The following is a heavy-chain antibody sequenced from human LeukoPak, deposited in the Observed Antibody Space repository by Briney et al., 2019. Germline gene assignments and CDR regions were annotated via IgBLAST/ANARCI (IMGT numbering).Heavy chain of an antibody. V-gene: IGHV4-39*01. CDR2: IYYSGST. J-gene: IGHJ4*02. CDR3: ARRGNYDFWSGYLDY. Sequence: SETLSLTCTVSGCSISSSSYYRGWIRQPPGKGLEWIGSIYYSGSTYYNPSLKSRVTISVDTSKNQFSLKLSSVTAADTAVYYCARRGNYDFWSGYLDYWGQGTLVAVSS. D-gene: IGHD3-3*01. CDR1: GCSISSSSYY.